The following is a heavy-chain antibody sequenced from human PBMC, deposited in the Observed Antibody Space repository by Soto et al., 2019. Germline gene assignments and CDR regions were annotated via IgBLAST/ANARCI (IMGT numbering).Heavy chain of an antibody. V-gene: IGHV4-4*02. D-gene: IGHD2-2*01. Sequence: QVHLQESGPGLVKASGTLSLTCAVSSGSISSNNWWSWVRQPPGKGLEWIGEIYHSGTTNYNPSLKSPVTISVDTSKNQFSLNVNSVPAADTAGYYCATGGSYFRTTGCLYGYLDRWGRGPLVSVSS. CDR3: ATGGSYFRTTGCLYGYLDR. CDR1: SGSISSNNW. J-gene: IGHJ2*01. CDR2: IYHSGTT.